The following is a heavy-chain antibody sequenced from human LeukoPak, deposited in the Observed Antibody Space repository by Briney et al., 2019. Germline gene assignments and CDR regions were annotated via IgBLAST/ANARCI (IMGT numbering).Heavy chain of an antibody. D-gene: IGHD7-27*01. J-gene: IGHJ4*02. CDR1: GFTLGDYA. V-gene: IGHV3-49*04. Sequence: PGGSLRLSCTGSGFTLGDYAMNWVRQAPGKGLEWVGLITSKAYGGTTEYAASVKGRFTISRDDSKNIVHLEMNSIKIEDPAVYYCTREAERGGPYWGGDYWGQGTLVTVSS. CDR2: ITSKAYGGTT. CDR3: TREAERGGPYWGGDY.